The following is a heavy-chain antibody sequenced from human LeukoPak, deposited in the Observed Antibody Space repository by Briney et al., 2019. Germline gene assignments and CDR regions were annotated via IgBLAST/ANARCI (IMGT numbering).Heavy chain of an antibody. J-gene: IGHJ4*02. V-gene: IGHV4-61*02. Sequence: SQTLSLTCTVSGGSVTSGNYYWNWIRQPAGKGLEWIGRIYTNGGASYNPSLKSRVTISIDASKNQFSLKLSSVTAADPALYYCAREPPGYWGQGTLVTVSS. CDR3: AREPPGY. CDR2: IYTNGGA. CDR1: GGSVTSGNYY.